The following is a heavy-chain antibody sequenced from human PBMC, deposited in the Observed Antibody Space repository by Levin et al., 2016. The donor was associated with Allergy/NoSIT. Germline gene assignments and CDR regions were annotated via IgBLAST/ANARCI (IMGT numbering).Heavy chain of an antibody. CDR2: INPNSGGT. V-gene: IGHV1-2*02. Sequence: WVRQAPGQGLEWMGWINPNSGGTNYAQKFQGRVTMTRDTSISTAYMELSRLRSDDTAVYYCARDTYDSSGYYYVNYWGQGTLVTVSS. D-gene: IGHD3-22*01. CDR3: ARDTYDSSGYYYVNY. J-gene: IGHJ4*02.